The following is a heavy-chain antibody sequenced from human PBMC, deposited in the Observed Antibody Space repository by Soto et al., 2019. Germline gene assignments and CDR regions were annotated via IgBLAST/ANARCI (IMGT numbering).Heavy chain of an antibody. CDR1: GFTFSSYA. CDR2: ISGSGGST. D-gene: IGHD3-3*01. V-gene: IGHV3-23*01. Sequence: GGSLRLSCAASGFTFSSYAMSWVRQAPGKGLEWVSAISGSGGSTYYADSVKGRFTISRDNSKNTLYLQMNSLRAEDTAVYYCAKDDAIFGVDTPKGMDVWGQGTTVTVSS. J-gene: IGHJ6*02. CDR3: AKDDAIFGVDTPKGMDV.